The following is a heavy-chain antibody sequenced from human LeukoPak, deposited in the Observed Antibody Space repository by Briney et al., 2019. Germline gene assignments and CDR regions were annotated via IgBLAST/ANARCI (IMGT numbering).Heavy chain of an antibody. CDR1: GFTFSSYG. V-gene: IGHV3-48*01. CDR2: ISSSSSTI. J-gene: IGHJ4*02. Sequence: GGSLRLSCAASGFTFSSYGMHWVRQAPGKGLEWVSYISSSSSTIYYADSVKGRFTISRDNAKNSLYLQMNSLRAEDTAVYYCARDLPYYDYVWGSSPGTPFDYWGQGTLVTVSS. CDR3: ARDLPYYDYVWGSSPGTPFDY. D-gene: IGHD3-16*01.